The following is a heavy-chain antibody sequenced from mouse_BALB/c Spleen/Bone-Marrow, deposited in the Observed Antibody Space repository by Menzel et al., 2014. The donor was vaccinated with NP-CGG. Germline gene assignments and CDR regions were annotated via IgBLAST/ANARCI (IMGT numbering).Heavy chain of an antibody. V-gene: IGHV1-80*01. Sequence: QVQLKESGAELVRPGSSVKISCKASGYAFSSYWMNWVKQGPGQGLEWIGQIYPGDGDTNYNGKFKGKATLTADKSSSTAYMQLSSLTSEDSAVHFCARRGYYYGSSYVDYWGQGTTLTVSS. J-gene: IGHJ2*01. CDR1: GYAFSSYW. CDR3: ARRGYYYGSSYVDY. D-gene: IGHD1-1*01. CDR2: IYPGDGDT.